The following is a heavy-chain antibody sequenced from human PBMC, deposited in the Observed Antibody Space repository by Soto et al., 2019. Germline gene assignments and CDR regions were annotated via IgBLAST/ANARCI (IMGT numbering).Heavy chain of an antibody. J-gene: IGHJ4*02. CDR2: ISYDGSNK. V-gene: IGHV3-30*18. CDR1: GFTFSSYG. D-gene: IGHD5-18*01. CDR3: AKVRYGGLYYFAY. Sequence: GGSLRLSCAASGFTFSSYGMHWVRQAPGKGLEWVAVISYDGSNKYYADSVKGRFTISRDNSKNTLYLQMNSLRAEDTAVYYCAKVRYGGLYYFAYWGQGTLVTVSS.